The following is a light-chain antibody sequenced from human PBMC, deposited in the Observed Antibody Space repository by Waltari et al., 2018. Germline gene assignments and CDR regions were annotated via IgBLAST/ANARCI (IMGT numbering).Light chain of an antibody. CDR2: DAS. J-gene: IGKJ4*01. CDR3: QKYGSTPRP. Sequence: EIVLTQSPGTLSLSPGERASLSCRASQIISTSYLAWYQQKPCQAPRLLIYDASRRGTGIPDRFSGSGSGTDFTLTISRLEPEDCAVYYCQKYGSTPRPFGGGTKVEIK. V-gene: IGKV3-20*01. CDR1: QIISTSY.